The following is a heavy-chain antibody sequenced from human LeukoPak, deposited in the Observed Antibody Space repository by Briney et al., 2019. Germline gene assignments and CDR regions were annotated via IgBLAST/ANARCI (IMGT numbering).Heavy chain of an antibody. J-gene: IGHJ3*02. CDR1: GGSISSSSYY. Sequence: SETLSLTCTVSGGSISSSSYYWGWIRQPPGKGPEWIGSIYYSGSTYYNPSLKSRVTISVDTSKNQFSLKLSSVTAADTAVYYCARVGRGAFDIWGQGTMVTVSS. CDR2: IYYSGST. CDR3: ARVGRGAFDI. V-gene: IGHV4-39*07. D-gene: IGHD1-26*01.